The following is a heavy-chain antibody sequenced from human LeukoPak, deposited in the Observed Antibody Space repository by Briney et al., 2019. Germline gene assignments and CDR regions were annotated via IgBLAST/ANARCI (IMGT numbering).Heavy chain of an antibody. Sequence: GGSLRLSCTVSGFTFSTYWMSWVRQAPGKGLEGVAEINEDGSEKNYVDSVKGGFTISRDNAKNSLYLQMTSLRAEDTAVYYCARSRIGDYWGQGTLVTVSS. CDR1: GFTFSTYW. J-gene: IGHJ4*02. V-gene: IGHV3-7*01. D-gene: IGHD3-10*01. CDR2: INEDGSEK. CDR3: ARSRIGDY.